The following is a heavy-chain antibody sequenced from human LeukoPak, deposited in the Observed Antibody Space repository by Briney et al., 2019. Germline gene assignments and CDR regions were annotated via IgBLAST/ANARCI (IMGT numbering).Heavy chain of an antibody. CDR1: GYTFTSYD. CDR3: ARNPVVVVAATRGFYFDY. Sequence: ASVKVSCKASGYTFTSYDINWVRQATGQGLEWMGWMNPNSGDTGYAQKFQGRVTMTRNTSISTAYMELRSLRSDDTAVYYCARNPVVVVAATRGFYFDYWGQGTLVTVSS. D-gene: IGHD2-15*01. J-gene: IGHJ4*02. V-gene: IGHV1-8*01. CDR2: MNPNSGDT.